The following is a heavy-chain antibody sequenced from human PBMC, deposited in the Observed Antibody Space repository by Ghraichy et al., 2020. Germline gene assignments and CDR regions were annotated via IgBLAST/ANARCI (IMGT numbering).Heavy chain of an antibody. J-gene: IGHJ3*02. Sequence: SVKVSCKASGGTFSSYAISWVRQAPGQGLEWMGGIIPIFGTANYAQKFQGRVTITADESTSTAYMELSSLRSEDTAVYYCARHTNTIFGVVHTSYVPDDAFDIWGQGTMVTVSS. V-gene: IGHV1-69*13. D-gene: IGHD3-3*01. CDR1: GGTFSSYA. CDR3: ARHTNTIFGVVHTSYVPDDAFDI. CDR2: IIPIFGTA.